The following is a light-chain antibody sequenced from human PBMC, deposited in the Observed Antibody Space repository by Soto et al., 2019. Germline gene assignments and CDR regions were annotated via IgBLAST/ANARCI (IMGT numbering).Light chain of an antibody. CDR2: DAS. Sequence: DIQMTQSPSTLSASVGDRVTITCRVSQSIGRWLAWYQQKPGNAPKLLIYDASSLKSGVPSRFCVSGSGTEFYLTISSQQPDDVETYCYQQYNSYSFFGPGTKVDIK. J-gene: IGKJ3*01. CDR1: QSIGRW. CDR3: QQYNSYSF. V-gene: IGKV1-5*01.